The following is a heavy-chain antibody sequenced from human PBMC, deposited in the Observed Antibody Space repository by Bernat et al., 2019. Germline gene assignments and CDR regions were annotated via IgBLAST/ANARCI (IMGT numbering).Heavy chain of an antibody. Sequence: EVQLVESGGGLVKPGGSLRLSCAASGFTFSSYSMNWVRQAPGKGLEWGSYISSSSSYIYYADSVKGRFTISRDNAKNSLYLQMNSLRAEDTAVYYCARGTPRPNYDFGSGYPTYIDYWGQGTLVTVSS. CDR2: ISSSSSYI. CDR1: GFTFSSYS. V-gene: IGHV3-21*05. D-gene: IGHD3-3*01. CDR3: ARGTPRPNYDFGSGYPTYIDY. J-gene: IGHJ4*02.